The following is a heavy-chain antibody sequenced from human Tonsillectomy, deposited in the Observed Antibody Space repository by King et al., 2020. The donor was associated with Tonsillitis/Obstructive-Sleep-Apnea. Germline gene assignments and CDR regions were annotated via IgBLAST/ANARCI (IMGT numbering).Heavy chain of an antibody. D-gene: IGHD6-19*01. CDR3: ARDMKGGVAVAGLFDY. CDR1: GFTFSSYG. Sequence: VQLVESGGGVVQPGRSLRLSCAASGFTFSSYGMHWVRQAPGKGLEWVAVIWYDGSNKYYADSVKGRFTISRDNSKNTLYLQMNSLRAEDTAVYYCARDMKGGVAVAGLFDYWGQGTLVTVSS. J-gene: IGHJ4*02. V-gene: IGHV3-33*01. CDR2: IWYDGSNK.